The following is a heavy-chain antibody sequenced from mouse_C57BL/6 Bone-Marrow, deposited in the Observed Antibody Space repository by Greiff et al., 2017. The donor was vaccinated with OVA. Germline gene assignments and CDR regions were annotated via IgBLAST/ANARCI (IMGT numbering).Heavy chain of an antibody. CDR2: ISNLAYSI. Sequence: EVKLMESGGGLVQPGGSLKLSCAASGFTFSDYGMAWVRQAPRKGPEWVAFISNLAYSIYYADTVTGRFTISRENAKNTLYLEMSSQRSEDTAMYYCARQGDYAWFAYWGQGTLVTVSA. CDR1: GFTFSDYG. D-gene: IGHD2-4*01. J-gene: IGHJ3*01. CDR3: ARQGDYAWFAY. V-gene: IGHV5-15*01.